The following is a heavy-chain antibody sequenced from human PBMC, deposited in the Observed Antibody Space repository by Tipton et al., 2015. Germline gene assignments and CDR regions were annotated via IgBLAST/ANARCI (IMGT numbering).Heavy chain of an antibody. D-gene: IGHD1-26*01. CDR2: ISPDDSDT. J-gene: IGHJ6*02. V-gene: IGHV5-51*01. Sequence: VQLVQSGAEVKKPGESLMISCKASGYTFTTSWIAWVRQIPGKGLECMGIISPDDSDTRYSPSFQGQVTFSADKSIRTAYLQWNYLKASDTAMYYCARGGLYGLDVWGQGTTVIVSS. CDR1: GYTFTTSW. CDR3: ARGGLYGLDV.